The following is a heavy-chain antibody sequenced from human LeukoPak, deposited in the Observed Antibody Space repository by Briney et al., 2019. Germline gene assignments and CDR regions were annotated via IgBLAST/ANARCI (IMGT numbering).Heavy chain of an antibody. CDR1: GGTFSSYA. CDR2: IIPIFGIA. J-gene: IGHJ4*02. Sequence: SVKVSCKASGGTFSSYAISWVRQAPGQGLEWMGRIIPIFGIANYAQKFQGRVTITTDESTSTAYMELSSLRSEDTAVYYCARVGHSTRLQTYYSDYWGQGTLVTVSS. CDR3: ARVGHSTRLQTYYSDY. V-gene: IGHV1-69*05. D-gene: IGHD2-15*01.